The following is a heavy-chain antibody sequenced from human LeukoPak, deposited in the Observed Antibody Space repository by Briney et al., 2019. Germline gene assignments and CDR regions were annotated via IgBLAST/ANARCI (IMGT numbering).Heavy chain of an antibody. V-gene: IGHV1-3*01. J-gene: IGHJ6*02. CDR2: INPGNGDT. D-gene: IGHD2-15*01. Sequence: ASVKVSCKGSGYTFTNYAVHWVRQAPGQRLEWLGWINPGNGDTKYSQNFQGRVTVTSDTSAATAYVKLNSLTSEDTAVYYCARERWHCRVNCYSVYYYALDVWGQGTTVTVSS. CDR3: ARERWHCRVNCYSVYYYALDV. CDR1: GYTFTNYA.